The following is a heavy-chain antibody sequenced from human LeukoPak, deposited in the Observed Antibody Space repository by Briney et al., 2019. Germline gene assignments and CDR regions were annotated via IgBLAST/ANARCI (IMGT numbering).Heavy chain of an antibody. Sequence: PSETLSLTCTVSGGSISSHYWSWIRQPPGKGLEWIGYIYYSGSNNYNPSLKSRVTISVDTSKNQFSLKLSSVTAADTAVYYCARAYYYYMDVWGKGTTVTVSS. J-gene: IGHJ6*03. CDR3: ARAYYYYMDV. V-gene: IGHV4-59*11. CDR1: GGSISSHY. CDR2: IYYSGSN.